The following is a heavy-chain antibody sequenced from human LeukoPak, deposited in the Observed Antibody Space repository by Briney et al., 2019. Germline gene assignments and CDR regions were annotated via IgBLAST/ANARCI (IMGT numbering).Heavy chain of an antibody. CDR2: INPNSGDT. J-gene: IGHJ4*02. D-gene: IGHD6-13*01. CDR1: GYTFTGYY. V-gene: IGHV1-2*02. Sequence: ASVKVSCKPSGYTFTGYYMHWVRQAPGQGLEWMGWINPNSGDTDYAQKFQGRVTMSRGTSISATYMEVSRLRSDDTAVYYCARWDGYSSSPDYWGQGTLVTVSS. CDR3: ARWDGYSSSPDY.